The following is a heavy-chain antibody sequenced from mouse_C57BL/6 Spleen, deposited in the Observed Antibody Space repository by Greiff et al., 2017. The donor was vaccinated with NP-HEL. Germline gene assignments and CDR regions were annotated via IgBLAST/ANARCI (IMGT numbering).Heavy chain of an antibody. D-gene: IGHD1-1*01. Sequence: VQLQQSGAELVKPGASVKMSCKASGYTFTSYWITWVKQRPGQGLEWIGDIYPGSGSTNYNEKFKSKATLTVDTSSSTAYMQLSSLTSEDSAVYYCARRGFYYGSSHYFDYWGQGTTLTVSS. CDR2: IYPGSGST. V-gene: IGHV1-55*01. CDR3: ARRGFYYGSSHYFDY. J-gene: IGHJ2*01. CDR1: GYTFTSYW.